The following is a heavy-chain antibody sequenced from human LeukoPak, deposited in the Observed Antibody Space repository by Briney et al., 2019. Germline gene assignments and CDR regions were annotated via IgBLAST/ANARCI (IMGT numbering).Heavy chain of an antibody. CDR3: ARAGGTYGMDV. J-gene: IGHJ6*02. V-gene: IGHV4-59*01. Sequence: SGTLSLTCTVSGGSIGTYYWSWIRQPPGKGLEWIGFIYYSGTTNYNPSLKSRVTISVHTSKNQFSLKVNSVTAADTAVYYCARAGGTYGMDVWGQGTTVTVSS. CDR1: GGSIGTYY. CDR2: IYYSGTT.